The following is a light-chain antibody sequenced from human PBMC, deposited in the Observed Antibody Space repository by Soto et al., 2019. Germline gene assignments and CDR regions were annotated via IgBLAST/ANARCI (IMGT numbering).Light chain of an antibody. CDR1: QRISTY. CDR2: AAS. J-gene: IGKJ1*01. CDR3: QQSYSTLRT. V-gene: IGKV1-39*01. Sequence: IQLSQSPSSLSAFLGERVTITCRASQRISTYLHWFQQKPGKAPKLLIYAASNLQSGVPSRFSGSGSGTDFALTISSLQPEDFATYYCQQSYSTLRTFGQGTKVDIK.